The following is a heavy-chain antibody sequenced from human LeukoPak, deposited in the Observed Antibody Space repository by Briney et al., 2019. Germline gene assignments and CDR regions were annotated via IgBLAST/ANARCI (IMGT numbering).Heavy chain of an antibody. Sequence: ASVKVSCKASGYTFTVYYMHWVRQAPGQGLEWMGWINPNSGGTNYAQKFQGRVTMTRDTSISTAYMELSRLRSDDTAVYYCARDRGYGSGSYGYWGQGTLVTVSS. CDR3: ARDRGYGSGSYGY. CDR1: GYTFTVYY. J-gene: IGHJ4*02. D-gene: IGHD3-10*01. V-gene: IGHV1-2*02. CDR2: INPNSGGT.